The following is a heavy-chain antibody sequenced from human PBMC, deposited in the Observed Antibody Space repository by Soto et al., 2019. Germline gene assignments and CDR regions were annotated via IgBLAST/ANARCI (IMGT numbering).Heavy chain of an antibody. CDR2: INHSGST. CDR3: ARGAGDYVWGSYRDYYYYYGMDV. Sequence: SETLSLTCAVYGGSFSGYYWSWIRQPPGKGLEWIGEINHSGSTNYNPSLKSRVTISVDTSKNQFSLKLSSVTAADTAVYYCARGAGDYVWGSYRDYYYYYGMDVWGQGTTVTVSS. J-gene: IGHJ6*02. V-gene: IGHV4-34*01. CDR1: GGSFSGYY. D-gene: IGHD3-16*02.